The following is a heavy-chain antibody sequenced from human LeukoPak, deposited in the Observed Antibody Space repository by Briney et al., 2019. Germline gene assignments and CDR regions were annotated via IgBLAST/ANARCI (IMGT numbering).Heavy chain of an antibody. J-gene: IGHJ4*02. CDR3: ATDVPAVTIFGY. CDR1: GFTFSTYW. CDR2: INSDGSST. Sequence: GGSLRLSCAASGFTFSTYWMHWVRQAPGTGLVWVSLINSDGSSTNYADSVKGRFTISRDNAKNTLYLQMNSLRAEDTAVYYCATDVPAVTIFGYWGQGTLVTVSS. V-gene: IGHV3-74*01. D-gene: IGHD2-2*01.